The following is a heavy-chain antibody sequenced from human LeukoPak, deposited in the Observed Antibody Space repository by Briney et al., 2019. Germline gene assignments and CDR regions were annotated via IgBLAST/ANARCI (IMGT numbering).Heavy chain of an antibody. Sequence: ASVKVSCKASGYTFTSYDINWVRQATGQGLEWMGWINPNSGGTNYAQKFQGRVTMTRDTSISTAYMELSRLRSDDTAVYYCAREKGPQLPIAYWGQGTLVTVSS. CDR1: GYTFTSYD. J-gene: IGHJ4*02. V-gene: IGHV1-2*02. CDR2: INPNSGGT. CDR3: AREKGPQLPIAY. D-gene: IGHD2-2*01.